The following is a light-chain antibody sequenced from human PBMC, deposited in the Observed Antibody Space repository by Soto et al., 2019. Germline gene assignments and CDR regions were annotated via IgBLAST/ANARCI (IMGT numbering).Light chain of an antibody. Sequence: DIVLTQSPGTLSLSPGERVTLSFRASQSINNYLAWYQQKPGQAPRLLIYDASNRATGIPSRFSGRGSGTDFTLRISGLEPEDFATYYCQQRAGWPYTFGQGTRLEIK. CDR1: QSINNY. CDR2: DAS. V-gene: IGKV3-11*01. CDR3: QQRAGWPYT. J-gene: IGKJ2*01.